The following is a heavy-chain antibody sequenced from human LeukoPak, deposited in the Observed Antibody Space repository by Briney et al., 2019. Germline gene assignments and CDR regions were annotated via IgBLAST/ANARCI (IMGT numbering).Heavy chain of an antibody. J-gene: IGHJ4*02. CDR3: ARGPLGSSWYRIDY. CDR1: GYTFTSYG. Sequence: ASVTVSCKASGYTFTSYGITWVRQAPGQGLVWMGWISAYNGNTNYAQRLQGRVTMTTDTSTSTAYMELRSLRSDDTAVYYCARGPLGSSWYRIDYWGQGTLVTVSS. CDR2: ISAYNGNT. D-gene: IGHD6-13*01. V-gene: IGHV1-18*01.